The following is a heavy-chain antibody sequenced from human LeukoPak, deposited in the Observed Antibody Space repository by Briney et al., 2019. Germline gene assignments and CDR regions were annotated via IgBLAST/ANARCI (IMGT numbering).Heavy chain of an antibody. J-gene: IGHJ4*02. V-gene: IGHV3-23*01. CDR3: AKASLVPAAILVHFDY. D-gene: IGHD2-2*02. CDR1: GITFRNYA. Sequence: GGSLRLSCEASGITFRNYAMSWARQAPGKGLEWVSAISGSGDSTYYADAVTGRFTIYRDNSKNTVDLLINSLTTEDTAVYYRAKASLVPAAILVHFDYWGQGTLVTVSS. CDR2: ISGSGDST.